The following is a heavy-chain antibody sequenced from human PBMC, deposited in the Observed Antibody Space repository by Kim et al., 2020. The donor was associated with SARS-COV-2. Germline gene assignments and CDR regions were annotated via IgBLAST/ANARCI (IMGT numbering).Heavy chain of an antibody. V-gene: IGHV1-24*01. CDR3: ATTTAYSSSSWFDP. D-gene: IGHD6-6*01. CDR1: GYTLTELS. CDR2: FDPEDGET. Sequence: ASVKVSCKVSGYTLTELSIHWVRQAPGKGLEWMGGFDPEDGETIYAQKFQGRVTMTEDTSTDTAYMELSSLRSEDTAVYYCATTTAYSSSSWFDPWGQGTLVTVSS. J-gene: IGHJ5*02.